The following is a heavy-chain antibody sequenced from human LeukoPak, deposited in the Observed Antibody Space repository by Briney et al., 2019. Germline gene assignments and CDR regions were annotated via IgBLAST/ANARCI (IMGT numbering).Heavy chain of an antibody. CDR2: ISYGGNNQ. CDR1: GFAFSRYA. J-gene: IGHJ4*02. CDR3: ARAPDSSGYYYYFDY. D-gene: IGHD3-22*01. Sequence: GGSLRLSCGASGFAFSRYAMNWVRQAPGQGLEWVAIISYGGNNQYYAESVKGRFTISRDNTKNTVYLQMNSLRPEDTAVYYCARAPDSSGYYYYFDYWGQGALVTVSS. V-gene: IGHV3-30-3*01.